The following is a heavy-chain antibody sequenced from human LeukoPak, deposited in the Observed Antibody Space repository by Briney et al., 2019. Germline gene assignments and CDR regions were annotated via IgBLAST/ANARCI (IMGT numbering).Heavy chain of an antibody. J-gene: IGHJ4*02. CDR2: ISGSGVTT. V-gene: IGHV3-23*01. Sequence: PGGTLRLSCAASGFTFSNYGMSWVRQAPGKGLEWVSAISGSGVTTYYADSVKGRFTISRDNSKHTLYLQMNSLRAEDTAVYYCAKLSTSPYYFDYWGQGTLVTVSS. CDR3: AKLSTSPYYFDY. D-gene: IGHD2-2*01. CDR1: GFTFSNYG.